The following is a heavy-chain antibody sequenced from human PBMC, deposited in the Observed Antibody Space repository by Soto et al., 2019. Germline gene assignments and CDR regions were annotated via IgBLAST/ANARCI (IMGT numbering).Heavy chain of an antibody. V-gene: IGHV1-69*12. J-gene: IGHJ4*02. D-gene: IGHD4-17*01. CDR3: AGPRGLDYGDYFDY. Sequence: QVHLVQSGAEVKKPGSSVRVSCKASGGTFDNCAFSWVRQAPGQGLEWMGGIIPIFGSTDYAQKFQGRVTITADASTRTVYMDLSSLTSEDTAVYYCAGPRGLDYGDYFDYWGQGTLVIVSS. CDR2: IIPIFGST. CDR1: GGTFDNCA.